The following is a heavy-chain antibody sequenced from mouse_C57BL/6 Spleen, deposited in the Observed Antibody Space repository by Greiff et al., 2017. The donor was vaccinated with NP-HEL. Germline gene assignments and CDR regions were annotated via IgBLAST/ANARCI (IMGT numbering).Heavy chain of an antibody. D-gene: IGHD1-1*01. Sequence: VQLQQPGAELVKPGASVKLSCKASGYTFTSYWMHWVKQRPGQGLEWIGMIHPNSGSTNYNEKFKSKATLTVDKSSSTAYMQLSSLTSEDSAVYCCARSPITAVVAHYYAMDYWGQGTSVTVSS. V-gene: IGHV1-64*01. CDR2: IHPNSGST. J-gene: IGHJ4*01. CDR3: ARSPITAVVAHYYAMDY. CDR1: GYTFTSYW.